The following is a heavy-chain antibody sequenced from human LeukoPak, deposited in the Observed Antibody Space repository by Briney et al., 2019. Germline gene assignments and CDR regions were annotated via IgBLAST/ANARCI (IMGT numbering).Heavy chain of an antibody. J-gene: IGHJ4*02. Sequence: GGSLRLSCEASGFMFSEYGMHWVRQAPGKGLVWVSRIKSDGSRTDYADSVKGRFTISRDNAKNTLYLQMNSLRAEDTAVYYCARELPFDYWGQGTLVTVSS. CDR3: ARELPFDY. CDR1: GFMFSEYG. CDR2: IKSDGSRT. V-gene: IGHV3-74*01. D-gene: IGHD2-15*01.